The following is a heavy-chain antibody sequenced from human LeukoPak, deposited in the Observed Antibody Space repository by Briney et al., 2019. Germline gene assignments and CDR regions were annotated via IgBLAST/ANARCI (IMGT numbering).Heavy chain of an antibody. D-gene: IGHD3-22*01. Sequence: ASVKVSCKASGYTFTSYGISWVRQAPGQGLEWMGWMNPNSGNTGYAQKFQGRVTMTRNTSISAAYMELSSLRSEDTAVYYCARGIHHYYDPPKVDYWGQGTLVTVSS. CDR3: ARGIHHYYDPPKVDY. CDR2: MNPNSGNT. CDR1: GYTFTSYG. V-gene: IGHV1-8*02. J-gene: IGHJ4*02.